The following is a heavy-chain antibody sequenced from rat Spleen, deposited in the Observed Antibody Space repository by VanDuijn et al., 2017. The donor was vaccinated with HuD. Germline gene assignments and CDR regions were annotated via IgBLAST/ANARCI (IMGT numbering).Heavy chain of an antibody. J-gene: IGHJ4*01. CDR1: GFTFSDYN. CDR3: ASHRHYSVYVMDA. V-gene: IGHV5S10*01. D-gene: IGHD1-1*01. CDR2: IIYDGSRT. Sequence: EVQLVESGGGLVQPGRSLKLSCVASGFTFSDYNMAWVRQAPKKGLEWVATIIYDGSRTYYRDSVEGRFTISRDNAKNTLYLQMDSLRSEDTATYHCASHRHYSVYVMDAWGQGASVTVSS.